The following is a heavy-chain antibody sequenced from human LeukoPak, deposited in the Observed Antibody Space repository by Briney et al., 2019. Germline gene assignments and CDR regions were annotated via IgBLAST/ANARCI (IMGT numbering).Heavy chain of an antibody. V-gene: IGHV3-7*01. Sequence: PGGSLRLSCAASVVSFIPPRMRLGPQAPGKGLEWVANIKQDGSEKYYVDSVKGRFTISRDNAKNSLYLQMNSLRAEDTAVYYCAREGVRDIVGVPADMSRWFDPWGQGTLVTVSS. D-gene: IGHD2-2*01. CDR3: AREGVRDIVGVPADMSRWFDP. CDR1: VVSFIPPR. J-gene: IGHJ5*02. CDR2: IKQDGSEK.